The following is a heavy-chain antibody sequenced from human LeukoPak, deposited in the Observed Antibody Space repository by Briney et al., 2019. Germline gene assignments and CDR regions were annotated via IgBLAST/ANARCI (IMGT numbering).Heavy chain of an antibody. CDR3: AREGGDFGVSFDY. CDR2: IFYSGRT. D-gene: IGHD2-21*02. J-gene: IGHJ4*02. CDR1: GDFISNGGYY. Sequence: SQTLSLTCSVAGDFISNGGYYWSGIRQHPGKGLEWIVFIFYSGRTYYNPSRRSRLNKSLDTSLNQFSLELRSVTAADTAVYYCAREGGDFGVSFDYWGQGILVTVSS. V-gene: IGHV4-31*03.